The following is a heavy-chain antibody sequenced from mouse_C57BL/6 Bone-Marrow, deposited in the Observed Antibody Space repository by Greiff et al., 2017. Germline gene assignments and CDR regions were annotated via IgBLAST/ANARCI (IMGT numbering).Heavy chain of an antibody. CDR3: ARTAYYSNYGAMDY. V-gene: IGHV1-69*01. J-gene: IGHJ4*01. D-gene: IGHD2-5*01. Sequence: VQLQQPGAELVMPGASVKLSCKASGYTFTSYWMHWVKQRPGQGLEWIGEIDPSDSYTNYNQKFKGKSTVTVDKSSSTAYMQLSSLTSEDSAVYYCARTAYYSNYGAMDYWGQGTSVTVSS. CDR1: GYTFTSYW. CDR2: IDPSDSYT.